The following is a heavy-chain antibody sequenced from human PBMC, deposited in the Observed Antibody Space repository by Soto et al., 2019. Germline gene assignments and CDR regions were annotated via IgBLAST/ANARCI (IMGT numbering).Heavy chain of an antibody. CDR1: GYTFTSYD. V-gene: IGHV1-8*01. CDR3: SRAYHCTNGVCSPGGGWFDP. CDR2: MNPNSGNT. Sequence: QVQLVQSGAEVKKPGASVKVSCKASGYTFTSYDINWVRQATGQGLEWMGWMNPNSGNTGSAQKFQGRVTTTRSTAISTAYMELSSLRSDDTAVYYCSRAYHCTNGVCSPGGGWFDPWGQGTLVTVSS. J-gene: IGHJ5*02. D-gene: IGHD2-8*01.